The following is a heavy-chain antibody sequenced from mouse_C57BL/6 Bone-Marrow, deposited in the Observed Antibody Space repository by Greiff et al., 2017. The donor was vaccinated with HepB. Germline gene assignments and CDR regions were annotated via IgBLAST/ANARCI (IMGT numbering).Heavy chain of an antibody. J-gene: IGHJ4*01. V-gene: IGHV1-82*01. CDR2: IYPGDGDT. CDR3: ARFPFSTTVVAYYYAMDY. CDR1: GYAFSSSW. Sequence: VQLVESGPELVKPGASVKISCKASGYAFSSSWMNWVKQRPGQGLEWIGRIYPGDGDTNYNGKFKGKATLTADTSSSTAYMQLSSLTSEDTAVYFCARFPFSTTVVAYYYAMDYWGQGTSVTVSS. D-gene: IGHD1-1*01.